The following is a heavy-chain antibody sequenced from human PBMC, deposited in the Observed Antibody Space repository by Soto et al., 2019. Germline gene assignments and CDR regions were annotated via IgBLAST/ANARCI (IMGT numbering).Heavy chain of an antibody. J-gene: IGHJ5*02. CDR3: ASFGDTAMVSNWFDP. V-gene: IGHV5-51*01. D-gene: IGHD5-18*01. CDR2: IYPGDSDT. Sequence: PGESLKISCKGSGYSFTSYWIGWVRQMPGKGLEWMGTIYPGDSDTRYSPSFQGQVTISADKSISTAYLQWSSLKASDTAMYYCASFGDTAMVSNWFDPPGPGTLGTVFS. CDR1: GYSFTSYW.